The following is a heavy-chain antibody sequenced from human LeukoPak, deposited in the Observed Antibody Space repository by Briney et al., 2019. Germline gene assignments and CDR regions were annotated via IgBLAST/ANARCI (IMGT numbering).Heavy chain of an antibody. CDR3: GRTVIVVLQVVYYRDV. CDR2: IYHSGST. V-gene: IGHV4-38-2*02. J-gene: IGHJ6*03. Sequence: SETLSLTCTVSGYSISSGYYWGWIRQPPGKGLEWIGSIYHSGSTYYNPSLKSRVTISVDTSKNQFSLKLSSVTAADTAVYYWGRTVIVVLQVVYYRDVGEKGPRVT. CDR1: GYSISSGYY. D-gene: IGHD2-2*01.